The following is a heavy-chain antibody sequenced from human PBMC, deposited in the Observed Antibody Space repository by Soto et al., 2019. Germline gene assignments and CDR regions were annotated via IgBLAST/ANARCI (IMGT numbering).Heavy chain of an antibody. CDR2: ISGSSIYL. J-gene: IGHJ4*02. V-gene: IGHV3-21*06. Sequence: SLRLSCAASGFIFRTYSMNWVRQAPGKGLEWISSISGSSIYLYYADSVKGRVTISRDNAKNSLHLQMDSLRPEDTAVYYCARWGDATGYYLDYWGQGTLVTVSS. CDR3: ARWGDATGYYLDY. CDR1: GFIFRTYS. D-gene: IGHD3-9*01.